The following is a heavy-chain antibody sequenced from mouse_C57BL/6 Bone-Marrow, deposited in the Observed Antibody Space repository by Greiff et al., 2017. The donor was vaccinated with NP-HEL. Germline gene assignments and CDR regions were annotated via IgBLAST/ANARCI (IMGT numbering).Heavy chain of an antibody. Sequence: QVQLQQSGPELVKPGASVKISCKASGYAFSSSWMNWVKQRPGQGLEWIGRIYPGDGDTNYNGKFKGKATLTADKSSSTAYMQLSSLTSEDSAVDFCAREDDNYGGSSEWAMDDWGQGTTVTVSS. V-gene: IGHV1-82*01. CDR2: IYPGDGDT. CDR3: AREDDNYGGSSEWAMDD. D-gene: IGHD1-1*01. CDR1: GYAFSSSW. J-gene: IGHJ4*01.